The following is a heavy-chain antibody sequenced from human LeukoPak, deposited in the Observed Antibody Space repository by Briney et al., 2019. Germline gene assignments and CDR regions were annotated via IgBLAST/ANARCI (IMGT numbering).Heavy chain of an antibody. D-gene: IGHD1-1*01. CDR3: AKNRGGTYKYYMDV. CDR2: VSGSGGAT. J-gene: IGHJ6*03. CDR1: GFTFNNYA. Sequence: GSLRLSCSASGFTFNNYAMSWVRQAPGMGLEGVSYVSGSGGATYYAASVKGRFTISRNTSKNTVYLQMRSMSAEDTAVYYCAKNRGGTYKYYMDVWGNGTTVTVSS. V-gene: IGHV3-23*01.